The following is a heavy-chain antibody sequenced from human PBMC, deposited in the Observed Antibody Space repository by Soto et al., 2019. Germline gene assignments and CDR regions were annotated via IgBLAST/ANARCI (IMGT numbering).Heavy chain of an antibody. CDR2: IYYSGST. CDR1: GGSISSSSYY. V-gene: IGHV4-39*01. Sequence: SETLSLTCTVSGGSISSSSYYWGWIRQPPGKGLEWIGSIYYSGSTYYNPSLKSRVTISVDTSKNQFSLKLSSVTAADTAVYYCARAAPTGISLVHYYYYGMDVWGQGTTVTVSS. D-gene: IGHD3-10*01. J-gene: IGHJ6*02. CDR3: ARAAPTGISLVHYYYYGMDV.